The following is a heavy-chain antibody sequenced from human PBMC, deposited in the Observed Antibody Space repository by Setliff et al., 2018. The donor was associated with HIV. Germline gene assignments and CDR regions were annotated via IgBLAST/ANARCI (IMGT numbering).Heavy chain of an antibody. D-gene: IGHD4-17*01. CDR3: ARVRDYGGNFFDY. CDR1: GGSFSDHY. J-gene: IGHJ4*02. V-gene: IGHV4-34*01. CDR2: INHSGST. Sequence: SETLSLTCAVYGGSFSDHYWSWIRQPPGKGLEWIGEINHSGSTNYNSSLKSRLTISVDPSKNQFSLRLSSVTAADTAVYYCARVRDYGGNFFDYWGQGTLVTVSS.